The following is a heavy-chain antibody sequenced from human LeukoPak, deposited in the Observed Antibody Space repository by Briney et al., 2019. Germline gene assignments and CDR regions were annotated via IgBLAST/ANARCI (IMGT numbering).Heavy chain of an antibody. CDR1: GYTFTGYY. J-gene: IGHJ5*02. D-gene: IGHD3-22*01. Sequence: ASVKVSCKASGYTFTGYYMHWVRQAPGQGLEWMGIINPSGGSTSYAQKFQGRVTMTRDTSTSTVYMELSSLRSEDTAVYYCARDGFYDSSGNWFDHWGQGTLVTVSS. CDR3: ARDGFYDSSGNWFDH. V-gene: IGHV1-46*01. CDR2: INPSGGST.